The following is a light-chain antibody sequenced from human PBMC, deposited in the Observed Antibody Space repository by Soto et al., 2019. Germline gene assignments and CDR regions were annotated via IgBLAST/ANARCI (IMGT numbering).Light chain of an antibody. CDR1: QSISNH. CDR2: AAS. Sequence: DLQMTQSPSSPCASLEHRDIITCPASQSISNHLNWYQQKPGKAPKLLIFAASSLQSGVPSRFSGSRSGPDFTLTISSLQPEDFATYYCQQSYSSPPTFGQGTKVDIK. CDR3: QQSYSSPPT. J-gene: IGKJ1*01. V-gene: IGKV1-39*01.